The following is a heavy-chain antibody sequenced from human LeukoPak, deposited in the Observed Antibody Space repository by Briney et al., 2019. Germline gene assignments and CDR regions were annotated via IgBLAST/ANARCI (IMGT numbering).Heavy chain of an antibody. Sequence: GGSLRLSCAASGFTFSSYSMNWVRQAPGKGLEWVANIKQDGSDKYYVNSVKGRFTISRDNAKNSLYLQMNSLRAEDTAIYFCAREDDWNYEDYWGQGTLVTVSS. CDR3: AREDDWNYEDY. CDR2: IKQDGSDK. V-gene: IGHV3-7*01. J-gene: IGHJ4*02. CDR1: GFTFSSYS. D-gene: IGHD1-7*01.